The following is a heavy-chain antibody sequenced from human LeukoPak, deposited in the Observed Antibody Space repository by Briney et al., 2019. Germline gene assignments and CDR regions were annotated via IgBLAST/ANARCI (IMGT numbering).Heavy chain of an antibody. CDR1: GGSISSGGYS. CDR3: ARAPTVVAADYYFDY. Sequence: SQNLSLTCAVSGGSISSGGYSWSWIRQPPGKGLEWIGYIYHSGSTYYNPSLKSRVTISVDRSKNQFSLKLSSVTAADTAVYYCARAPTVVAADYYFDYWGQGALVTVSS. V-gene: IGHV4-30-2*01. J-gene: IGHJ4*02. D-gene: IGHD2-15*01. CDR2: IYHSGST.